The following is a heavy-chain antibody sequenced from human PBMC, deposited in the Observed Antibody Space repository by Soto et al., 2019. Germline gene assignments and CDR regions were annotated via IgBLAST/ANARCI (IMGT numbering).Heavy chain of an antibody. CDR3: ASAVANTRNGLDI. CDR1: GFTFSNHW. CDR2: INSDGSST. J-gene: IGHJ3*02. Sequence: PGGSLRLSCAASGFTFSNHWIHWVRQAPGKGLVWVSRINSDGSSTAYADSVKGRFTISRDNAKNTLHLQMNSLRAEDTAVYYCASAVANTRNGLDIWGQGTMVTVSS. V-gene: IGHV3-74*01. D-gene: IGHD5-12*01.